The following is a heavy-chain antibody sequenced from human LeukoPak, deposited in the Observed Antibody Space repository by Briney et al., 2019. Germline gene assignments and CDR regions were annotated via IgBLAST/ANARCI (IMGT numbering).Heavy chain of an antibody. V-gene: IGHV1-2*06. CDR2: IHPNSGDT. CDR3: AIHTGTNSFFDF. CDR1: GYTFIGYY. D-gene: IGHD4-17*01. Sequence: ASVKVSCKASGYTFIGYYMHWVRQAPGQGLEWMGRIHPNSGDTNYAQSFQGRGTMTRDTSISTAYMELSRLRSNDTAVYYCAIHTGTNSFFDFWGQGTLVTVSS. J-gene: IGHJ4*02.